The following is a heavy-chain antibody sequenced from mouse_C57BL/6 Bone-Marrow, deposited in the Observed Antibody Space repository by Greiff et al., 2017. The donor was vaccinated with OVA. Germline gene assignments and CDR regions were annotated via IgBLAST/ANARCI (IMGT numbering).Heavy chain of an antibody. CDR2: IYPGDGDT. J-gene: IGHJ2*01. CDR3: AEGCITTVVGFDY. CDR1: GYAFSSSW. D-gene: IGHD1-1*01. Sequence: QVQLQQSGPELVKPGASVKISCKASGYAFSSSWMNWVKQRPGKGLEWIGRIYPGDGDTNYNGKFKGKATLTADKSSSTAYMQLSSLTSEDSAVYFCAEGCITTVVGFDYWGQGTTLTVSS. V-gene: IGHV1-82*01.